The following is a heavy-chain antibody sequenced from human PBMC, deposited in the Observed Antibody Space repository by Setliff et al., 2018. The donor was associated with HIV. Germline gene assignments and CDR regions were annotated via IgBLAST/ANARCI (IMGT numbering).Heavy chain of an antibody. V-gene: IGHV1-2*06. J-gene: IGHJ4*02. Sequence: ASVKVSCKASGYSFIGHYMHWVRQAPGQGLEWMGRINPNSGGTNYAQKFQGRVTMTRDTSISTAYMELKRLKSDDTAVYYCARGWELNVWGQGTPVTVSS. CDR2: INPNSGGT. CDR1: GYSFIGHY. D-gene: IGHD1-26*01. CDR3: ARGWELNV.